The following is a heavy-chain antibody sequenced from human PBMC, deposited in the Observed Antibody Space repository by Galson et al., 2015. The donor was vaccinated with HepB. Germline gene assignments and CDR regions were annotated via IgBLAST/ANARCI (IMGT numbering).Heavy chain of an antibody. CDR1: GYTFTGYG. Sequence: SVKVSCKASGYTFTGYGMHWVRQAPGQGLEWMGWINPNSGGTNYAQKFQGWVTMTRDTSISTAYMELSRLRSDDTAVYYCARTVLGIGYSHFYYYYMDGWGKGTTVTVSS. CDR2: INPNSGGT. D-gene: IGHD3-16*01. V-gene: IGHV1-2*04. CDR3: ARTVLGIGYSHFYYYYMDG. J-gene: IGHJ6*03.